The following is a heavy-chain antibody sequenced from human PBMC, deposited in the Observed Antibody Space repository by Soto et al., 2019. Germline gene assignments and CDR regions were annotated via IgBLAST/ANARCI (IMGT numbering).Heavy chain of an antibody. J-gene: IGHJ3*02. CDR2: ICHSGHT. V-gene: IGHV4-30-2*01. Sequence: QLQLQESGSGLVKPSQTLSLTCAVSGGSISSGTYSWSWIRQPPGEGLEWIGYICHSGHTYYNPSLKSRVTISIDTSKNQFALKLSSVTAADTAVYYCVRDGDYYDSAGYLTIWGQGTMVTVSS. D-gene: IGHD3-22*01. CDR1: GGSISSGTYS. CDR3: VRDGDYYDSAGYLTI.